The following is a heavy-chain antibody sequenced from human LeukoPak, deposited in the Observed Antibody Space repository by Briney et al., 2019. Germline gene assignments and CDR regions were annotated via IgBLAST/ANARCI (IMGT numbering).Heavy chain of an antibody. D-gene: IGHD6-19*01. CDR3: ARSVAGFDY. V-gene: IGHV3-11*06. Sequence: GGSLRLSCAASGFTFSDYYMSWIRQAPGKGLEWGSYISNSNSYTNYADSVKGRFTISRDNAKNSLYLQMNSLRAEDTAVYYCARSVAGFDYWGQGTLVTVSS. CDR2: ISNSNSYT. J-gene: IGHJ4*02. CDR1: GFTFSDYY.